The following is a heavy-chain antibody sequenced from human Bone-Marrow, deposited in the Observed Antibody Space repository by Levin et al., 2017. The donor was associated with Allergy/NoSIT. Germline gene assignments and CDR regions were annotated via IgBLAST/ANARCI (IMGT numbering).Heavy chain of an antibody. CDR3: AKDLVCSTSCEDAFDV. Sequence: GESLKISCAASGFSFSTYAMSWVRQTPGKGLEWVSVISATSLSTYYADSVKGRFTISRDNSKGTLFLQMNSLRGEDTAIYYCAKDLVCSTSCEDAFDVWGQGTLVTVSS. V-gene: IGHV3-23*01. CDR1: GFSFSTYA. D-gene: IGHD2-2*01. CDR2: ISATSLST. J-gene: IGHJ3*01.